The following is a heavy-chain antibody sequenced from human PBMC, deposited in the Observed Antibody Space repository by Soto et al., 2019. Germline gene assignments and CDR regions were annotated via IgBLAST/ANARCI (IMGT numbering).Heavy chain of an antibody. Sequence: EVQLVESGGGLVKPGGSLRLSCAASGFTFSNAWMNWVRQAPGTGLEWVGRIKSKTDGVTTDYAAPVKGRFTISRDDSTNTLYLQMNSLKTEDTAVYYCTTLSITIFGVVLMDVWGQGTTVTFSS. D-gene: IGHD3-3*01. J-gene: IGHJ6*02. V-gene: IGHV3-15*07. CDR2: IKSKTDGVTT. CDR1: GFTFSNAW. CDR3: TTLSITIFGVVLMDV.